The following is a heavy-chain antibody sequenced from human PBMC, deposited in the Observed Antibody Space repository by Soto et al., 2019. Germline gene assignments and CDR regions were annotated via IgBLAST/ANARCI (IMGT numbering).Heavy chain of an antibody. CDR3: ARAVILTTTNILDL. J-gene: IGHJ3*01. Sequence: QMQLQESGPGLVKPSQTLSLTCTVSGGPIGGGGFYWTWVRLRPGEGLEGIGNIYDSGCAYYNPFFESRISMSIVTSKNQFSLSLTSVTVADTALYYCARAVILTTTNILDLWGPGTMVAASS. CDR2: IYDSGCA. CDR1: GGPIGGGGFY. V-gene: IGHV4-31*02. D-gene: IGHD4-17*01.